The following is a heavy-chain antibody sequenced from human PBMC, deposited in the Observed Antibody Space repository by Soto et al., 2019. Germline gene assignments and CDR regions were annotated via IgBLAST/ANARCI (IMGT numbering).Heavy chain of an antibody. D-gene: IGHD3-22*01. CDR1: GFTFSSYG. CDR2: ISYDGSNK. V-gene: IGHV3-30*18. J-gene: IGHJ4*02. Sequence: PWGSLRLSCAASGFTFSSYGMHWVRQAPGKGLEWVAVISYDGSNKYYADSVKGRFTISRDNSKNTLYLQMNSLRAEDTAVYYCAKEGRYYYDSSGGFDYWGQGTLVTVAS. CDR3: AKEGRYYYDSSGGFDY.